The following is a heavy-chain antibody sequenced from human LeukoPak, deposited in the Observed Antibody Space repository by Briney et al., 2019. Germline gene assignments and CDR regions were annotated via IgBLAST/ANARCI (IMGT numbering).Heavy chain of an antibody. V-gene: IGHV3-33*01. CDR1: GFTFSSYG. Sequence: AGGSLRLSCAASGFTFSSYGMHWVRQAPGKGLEWVAVIWYDGSNKYYADSVKGRFTISRDNSKNTLYLQMNSLRAEDTAVYYCARDGIVGSPLFKFDYWGQGTLVTVSS. D-gene: IGHD1-26*01. CDR2: IWYDGSNK. J-gene: IGHJ4*02. CDR3: ARDGIVGSPLFKFDY.